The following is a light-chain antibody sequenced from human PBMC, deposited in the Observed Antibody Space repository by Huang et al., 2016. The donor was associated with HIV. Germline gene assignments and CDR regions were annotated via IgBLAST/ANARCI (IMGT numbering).Light chain of an antibody. CDR3: QQRSSWPPYT. CDR2: YGA. CDR1: QSVSSY. J-gene: IGKJ2*01. V-gene: IGKV3-11*01. Sequence: DIVLTQSPATLSLSPGERATLSCRASQSVSSYLAWYQQKPGQAPRLLIYYGANRGTGIPARFSGSGSGTDYTLTISSLVPEDFAVYYCQQRSSWPPYTFGQGTKLEIK.